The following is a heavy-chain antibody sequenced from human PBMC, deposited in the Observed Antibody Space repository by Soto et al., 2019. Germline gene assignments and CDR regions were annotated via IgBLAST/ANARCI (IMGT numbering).Heavy chain of an antibody. CDR1: GFTFSNAW. CDR3: AHAPGRRGYYGLDV. CDR2: IKSKSDGGTT. V-gene: IGHV3-15*07. J-gene: IGHJ6*02. D-gene: IGHD3-10*01. Sequence: EVQLVESGGGLVKPGASLRLSCAASGFTFSNAWMHWVRQAPGKGLEWVGRIKSKSDGGTTDNAAPVKGRFTISRDDSKNTLYLKMNSLQTEDTAVYYCAHAPGRRGYYGLDVWGQGTTVTVSS.